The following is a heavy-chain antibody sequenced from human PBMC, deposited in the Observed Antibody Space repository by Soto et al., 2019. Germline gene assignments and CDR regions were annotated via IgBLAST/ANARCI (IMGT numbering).Heavy chain of an antibody. V-gene: IGHV4-59*01. Sequence: QVQLQESGPGLVKPSETLSLTCTVSGGSISSYYWSWIRQPPGKGLEWIGYIYYSGSTNYNPSLKSRVTIXXDXSXXQFSLKLSSVTAADTAVYYCARGVWPSLDTNWFDPWGQGTLVTVSS. CDR3: ARGVWPSLDTNWFDP. J-gene: IGHJ5*02. CDR1: GGSISSYY. CDR2: IYYSGST. D-gene: IGHD2-21*01.